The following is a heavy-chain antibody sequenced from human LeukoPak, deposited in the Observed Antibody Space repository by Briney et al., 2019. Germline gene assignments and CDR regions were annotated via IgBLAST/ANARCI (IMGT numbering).Heavy chain of an antibody. CDR1: GYTFTSYY. D-gene: IGHD2-2*01. V-gene: IGHV1-2*02. J-gene: IGHJ3*02. CDR2: INPNSGGP. Sequence: ASVRVSCKASGYTFTSYYLHWVRQAPGQGPEWMGWINPNSGGPNYAQEFQGRATMTRDTSISTAYMELSRLRSDDTAVYYCARQPSFDAIDIWGQGTMVTVSS. CDR3: ARQPSFDAIDI.